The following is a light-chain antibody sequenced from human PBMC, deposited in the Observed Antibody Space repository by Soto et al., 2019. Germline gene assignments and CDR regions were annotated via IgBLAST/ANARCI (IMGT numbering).Light chain of an antibody. V-gene: IGKV1-5*03. CDR3: QQYNSYPRT. CDR1: QSISSW. Sequence: DIQMTQSPSTLSASVGDRVTITCRASQSISSWLAWYQQKPGKAPKVLIYKASSLESGVPPRFSGSGSGTEFTLTISSLQSDDFATYYCQQYNSYPRTFGQGTKVDIK. J-gene: IGKJ1*01. CDR2: KAS.